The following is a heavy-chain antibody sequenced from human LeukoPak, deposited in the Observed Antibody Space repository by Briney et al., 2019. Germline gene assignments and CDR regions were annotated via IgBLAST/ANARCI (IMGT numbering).Heavy chain of an antibody. J-gene: IGHJ3*02. CDR3: ARRRYDSGGYYAPNAFDI. V-gene: IGHV5-51*01. CDR1: GYSFTSYW. Sequence: GESLKISCKGSGYSFTSYWIGWVRQLPGKGLEWMGIIYLGDFDTRYSPSFQGQVTISADKSISTAYLQWSSLKASDTAMYYCARRRYDSGGYYAPNAFDIWGQGTMVTVSS. D-gene: IGHD3-22*01. CDR2: IYLGDFDT.